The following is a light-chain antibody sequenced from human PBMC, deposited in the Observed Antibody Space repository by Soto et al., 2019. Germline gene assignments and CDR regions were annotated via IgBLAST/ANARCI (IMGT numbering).Light chain of an antibody. CDR2: YDS. CDR1: NIGSKD. CDR3: QVWDSSSDHVV. V-gene: IGLV3-21*04. J-gene: IGLJ2*01. Sequence: SYELTQPPSVSVAPGKTARITWGGNNIGSKDVHWYQQKPGQAPVLVIYYDSDRPSGIPERFSGSNSGNTDTLTINRGEAGDEAASYCQVWDSSSDHVVFGGGTKVTVL.